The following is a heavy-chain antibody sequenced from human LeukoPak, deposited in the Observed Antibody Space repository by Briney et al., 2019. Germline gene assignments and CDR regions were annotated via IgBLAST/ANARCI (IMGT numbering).Heavy chain of an antibody. CDR2: INPNSGGT. Sequence: ASVKVSCKASGYTFTGCYMHWVRQAPGQGLEWMGWINPNSGGTNYAQKFQGWVTMTRDTSISTAYMELSRLRSDDTAVYYCARERVRRVRTIYNWFDPWGQGTLVTVSS. D-gene: IGHD6-19*01. CDR3: ARERVRRVRTIYNWFDP. CDR1: GYTFTGCY. J-gene: IGHJ5*02. V-gene: IGHV1-2*04.